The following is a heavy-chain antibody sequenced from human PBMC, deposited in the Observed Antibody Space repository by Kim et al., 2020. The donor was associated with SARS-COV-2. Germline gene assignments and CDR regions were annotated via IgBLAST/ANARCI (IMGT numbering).Heavy chain of an antibody. CDR3: AREASHCSSTSCDWYFDL. V-gene: IGHV3-30*04. CDR2: ISYDGSNK. J-gene: IGHJ2*01. D-gene: IGHD2-2*01. CDR1: GFTFSSYA. Sequence: GGSLRLSCAASGFTFSSYAMHWVRQAPGKGLEWVAVISYDGSNKYYADSVKGRFTISRDNSKNTLYLQMNSLRAEDTAVYYCAREASHCSSTSCDWYFDLWGRGTLVTVSS.